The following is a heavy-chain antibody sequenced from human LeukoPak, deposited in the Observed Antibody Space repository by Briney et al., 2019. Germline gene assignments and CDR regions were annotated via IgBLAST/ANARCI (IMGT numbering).Heavy chain of an antibody. CDR3: AGDGSGSYHFDY. CDR2: ISYDGSNK. D-gene: IGHD1-26*01. V-gene: IGHV3-30-3*01. J-gene: IGHJ4*02. Sequence: GGSLRLSCAAPGFTFSSYAMHWVRQAPGKGLEWVAVISYDGSNKYYTDSVKGRFTISRDNSKNTLYLQMNSLRAEDTAVYYCAGDGSGSYHFDYWGQGTLVTVSS. CDR1: GFTFSSYA.